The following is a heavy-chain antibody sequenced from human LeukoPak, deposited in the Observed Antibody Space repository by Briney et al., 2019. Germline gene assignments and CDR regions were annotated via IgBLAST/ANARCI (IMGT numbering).Heavy chain of an antibody. Sequence: NASETLSLTCTVSGGSISSYYWSWIRQPPGKGLEWIGYIYYSGSTNYNPSLKSRVTISVDTSKNQFSLKLSSVTAADTAVYYCASTTVTTGGVDYWGQGTLVTVSS. CDR3: ASTTVTTGGVDY. CDR1: GGSISSYY. D-gene: IGHD4-17*01. J-gene: IGHJ4*02. V-gene: IGHV4-59*01. CDR2: IYYSGST.